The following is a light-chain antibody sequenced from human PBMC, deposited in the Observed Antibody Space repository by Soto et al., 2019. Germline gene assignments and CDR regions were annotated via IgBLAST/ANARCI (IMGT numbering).Light chain of an antibody. CDR2: DAS. V-gene: IGKV1-33*01. CDR1: QSISDY. CDR3: QQYNNLPLT. Sequence: DMQMTQSPSYLSASVGDRITITCQASQSISDYLDWYQQKPGKAPKLLIHDASTMATGFPARFSGSGSGTDFTFTISSLQSEDFAVYYCQQYNNLPLTFGQGTQLDI. J-gene: IGKJ1*01.